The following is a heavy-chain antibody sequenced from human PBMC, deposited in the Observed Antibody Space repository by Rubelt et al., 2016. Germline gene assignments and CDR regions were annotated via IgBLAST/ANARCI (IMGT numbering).Heavy chain of an antibody. V-gene: IGHV4-59*01. CDR2: IYYSGST. CDR3: ARDFKDFWSGRWYFDL. D-gene: IGHD3-3*01. Sequence: GGSISSYYWSWIRQPPGKGLECIGYIYYSGSTNYNPSLKSRVTISVDTSKNQFSLKLSSVTAADTAVYYCARDFKDFWSGRWYFDLWGRGTLVTVSS. CDR1: GGSISSYY. J-gene: IGHJ2*01.